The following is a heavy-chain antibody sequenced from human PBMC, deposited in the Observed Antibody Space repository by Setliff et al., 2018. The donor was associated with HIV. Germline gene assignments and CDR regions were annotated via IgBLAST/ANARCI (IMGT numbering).Heavy chain of an antibody. V-gene: IGHV4-61*02. CDR3: ARGRALGV. Sequence: PSETLSLTCTVSGGSISSGSYYWSWIRQPAGKGLEWIGRIYTSGSTNYNPSLKSRVTISLDTSKNQFSLKLSSVTAADTAVYYCARGRALGVWGQGTMVTVSS. CDR1: GGSISSGSYY. CDR2: IYTSGST. J-gene: IGHJ3*01. D-gene: IGHD3-3*02.